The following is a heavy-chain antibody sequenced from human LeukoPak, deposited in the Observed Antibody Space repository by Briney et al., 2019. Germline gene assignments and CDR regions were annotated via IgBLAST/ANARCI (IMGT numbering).Heavy chain of an antibody. D-gene: IGHD1-26*01. Sequence: GGSLKLSCAASGFTLSDSAIHWVRQASGKGLEWVGLIDRPAKSYATAYGASVGGRFTISRDDSKNTAHLQMDSLKTEDTALYYCTRDRGTYNWLDPWGQGTLVTVSS. CDR1: GFTLSDSA. V-gene: IGHV3-73*01. CDR2: IDRPAKSYAT. J-gene: IGHJ5*02. CDR3: TRDRGTYNWLDP.